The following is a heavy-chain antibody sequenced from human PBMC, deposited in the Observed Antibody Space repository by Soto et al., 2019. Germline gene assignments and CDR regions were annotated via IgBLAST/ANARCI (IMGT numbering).Heavy chain of an antibody. Sequence: SETLSLTCTVSGGSVSSGSYYWSWIRQPPGKGLEWIGYIYYSGSTYYNPSLKSRVTISVDTSKNQFSLKLSSVTAADTAVYYCARVGYYDSSGYYLAFNAFDIWGQGTMVTVSS. CDR2: IYYSGST. D-gene: IGHD3-22*01. CDR3: ARVGYYDSSGYYLAFNAFDI. J-gene: IGHJ3*02. V-gene: IGHV4-61*01. CDR1: GGSVSSGSYY.